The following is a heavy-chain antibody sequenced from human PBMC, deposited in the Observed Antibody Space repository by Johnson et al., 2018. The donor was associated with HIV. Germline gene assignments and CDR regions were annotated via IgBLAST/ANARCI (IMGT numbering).Heavy chain of an antibody. V-gene: IGHV3-7*01. CDR1: GFTFSTYW. D-gene: IGHD2-15*01. J-gene: IGHJ3*02. CDR3: ATDIVVVLAVTGTGAAFDI. Sequence: VQLVESGGGLVQPGGSLRLSCAASGFTFSTYWMSWVRQAPGKGLEWVANIKEDGSEKYYVDSVKGRFTISRDNAKNSLYLQMNSLRAEDTAVYSCATDIVVVLAVTGTGAAFDIWGQGTMVTVSS. CDR2: IKEDGSEK.